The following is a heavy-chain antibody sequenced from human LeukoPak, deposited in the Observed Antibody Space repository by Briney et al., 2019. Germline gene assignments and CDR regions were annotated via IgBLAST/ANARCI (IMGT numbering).Heavy chain of an antibody. CDR1: GYSFTSYW. CDR2: INPNSGGT. J-gene: IGHJ4*02. Sequence: GESLKISCKGSGYSFTSYWIGWVRQAPGQGLEWMGWINPNSGGTNYAQKFQGRVTMTRDTSISTAYMELSRLRSDDTAVYYCAREVTTEPVIFDYWGQGTLVTVSS. D-gene: IGHD4-17*01. V-gene: IGHV1-2*02. CDR3: AREVTTEPVIFDY.